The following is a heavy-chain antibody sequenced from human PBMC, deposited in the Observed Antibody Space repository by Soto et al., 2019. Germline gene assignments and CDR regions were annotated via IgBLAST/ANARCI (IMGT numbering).Heavy chain of an antibody. J-gene: IGHJ5*02. D-gene: IGHD1-20*01. CDR2: IIPTFGTA. Sequence: QVQLVQSGAEVKKPGSSVKVSCKASGGTFSSYAIRWVRQAPGQGLEWMGGIIPTFGTANYAQKFQGRVTITAAKSTITAYMELSSLRSADTAVYYCARGNRNEAGWFDRWGQGTLVTLSS. CDR3: ARGNRNEAGWFDR. V-gene: IGHV1-69*06. CDR1: GGTFSSYA.